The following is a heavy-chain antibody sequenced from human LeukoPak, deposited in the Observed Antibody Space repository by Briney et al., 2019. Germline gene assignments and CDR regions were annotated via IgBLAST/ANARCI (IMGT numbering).Heavy chain of an antibody. V-gene: IGHV3-7*03. D-gene: IGHD6-13*01. CDR3: AREGGIAAAGTNY. Sequence: GGSLRLSCAASGFTFSRYWMSWVRQAPGKGLEWVANIKQDGSDKYYVDSVKGRFTISGDNAKDSLYLQMDSLRAEDTAVYYCAREGGIAAAGTNYWGQGTLVTVSS. CDR2: IKQDGSDK. CDR1: GFTFSRYW. J-gene: IGHJ4*02.